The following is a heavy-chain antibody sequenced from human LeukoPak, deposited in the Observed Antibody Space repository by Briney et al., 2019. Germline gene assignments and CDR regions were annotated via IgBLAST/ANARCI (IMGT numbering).Heavy chain of an antibody. CDR1: RYTFTGHY. Sequence: ASVKVSCKASRYTFTGHYLHWVRQAPGQGLEWMGWINPKSGGTKYAQKFQGRVTMTRDTSISTAYMELSRLRSDDTAVYYCAKENYRFDSWGQGTLVTVSS. CDR3: AKENYRFDS. V-gene: IGHV1-2*02. D-gene: IGHD5-24*01. J-gene: IGHJ5*01. CDR2: INPKSGGT.